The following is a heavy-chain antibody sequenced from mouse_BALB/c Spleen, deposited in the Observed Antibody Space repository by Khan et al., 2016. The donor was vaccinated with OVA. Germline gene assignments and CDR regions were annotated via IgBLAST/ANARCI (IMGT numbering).Heavy chain of an antibody. CDR2: ISTYYGDA. CDR3: VRGSGKSRFAY. D-gene: IGHD1-3*01. Sequence: QVRLQQSGAELVRPGVSVKISCKGSGYTFTDFAMHWVKQSHAKSLEWLGVISTYYGDADYNHKFRDKATMTVDTSSSTAYMELAGLTSEDSAIYYCVRGSGKSRFAYWGQGTLVTVSA. V-gene: IGHV1S137*01. J-gene: IGHJ3*01. CDR1: GYTFTDFA.